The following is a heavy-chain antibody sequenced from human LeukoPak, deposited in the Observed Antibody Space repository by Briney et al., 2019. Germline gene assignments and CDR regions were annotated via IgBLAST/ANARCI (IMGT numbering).Heavy chain of an antibody. J-gene: IGHJ6*03. V-gene: IGHV4-59*11. D-gene: IGHD2-2*01. Sequence: SEILSLTCTVSGGSISSHYWSWIRQPPGKGLEWIGYIYYSGSTNYNPSLKSRVTISVDTSKNQFSLKLSSVTAADTAVYYCARLPIVVVPAATEAWYMDVWGKGTTVTVSS. CDR3: ARLPIVVVPAATEAWYMDV. CDR1: GGSISSHY. CDR2: IYYSGST.